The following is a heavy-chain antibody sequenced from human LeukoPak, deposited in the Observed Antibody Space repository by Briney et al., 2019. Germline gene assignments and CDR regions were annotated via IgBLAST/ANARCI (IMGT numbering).Heavy chain of an antibody. CDR3: ATYCSSTSCYIDY. Sequence: GASVKVSCKASGYTFTGYYMHWVRQAPGQGLEWMGWINPNSGGTNCAQKFQGRVTMTRDTSISTAYMELSRLRSDDTAVYYCATYCSSTSCYIDYWGQGTLVTVSS. CDR2: INPNSGGT. V-gene: IGHV1-2*02. CDR1: GYTFTGYY. D-gene: IGHD2-2*02. J-gene: IGHJ4*02.